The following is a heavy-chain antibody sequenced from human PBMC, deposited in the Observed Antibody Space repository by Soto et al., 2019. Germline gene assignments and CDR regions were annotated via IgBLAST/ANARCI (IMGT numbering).Heavy chain of an antibody. Sequence: EVQLVESGGGLVQPGGSLRLSCAASGFTVSSNYMSWVRQSPGKGLEWVSVIYSGGSTYYADSVKGRFTISRDNSKNTLYLQMNSLRAEDTAVYSCARERKYYDILTGYSPAYYFYYWGQGTLVTVSS. CDR3: ARERKYYDILTGYSPAYYFYY. CDR2: IYSGGST. J-gene: IGHJ4*02. CDR1: GFTVSSNY. V-gene: IGHV3-66*01. D-gene: IGHD3-9*01.